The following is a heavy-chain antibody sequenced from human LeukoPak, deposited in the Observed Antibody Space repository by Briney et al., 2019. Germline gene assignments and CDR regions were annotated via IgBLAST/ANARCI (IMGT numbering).Heavy chain of an antibody. Sequence: SQTLSLTCAISGDSVSSNSAAWNWIRQSPSRGLEWLGRTYYRSKWYNDYAVSVKSRITINPDISKNQFSLQLNSLTPDDTAVYCCAKGGCSSGYCFFDYWDQGALVIVSS. J-gene: IGHJ4*02. CDR3: AKGGCSSGYCFFDY. D-gene: IGHD3-22*01. V-gene: IGHV6-1*01. CDR2: TYYRSKWYN. CDR1: GDSVSSNSAA.